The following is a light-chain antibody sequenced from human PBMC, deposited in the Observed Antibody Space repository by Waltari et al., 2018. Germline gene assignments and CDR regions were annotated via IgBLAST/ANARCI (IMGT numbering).Light chain of an antibody. CDR2: GAS. CDR1: QSVSSN. CDR3: QQYDNWSRT. Sequence: ERVMTQSTATLSVSPGERATLSCRASQSVSSNLAWYQQKPGQAPRLLIYGASTRATGVPARFSGSGSGTDFTLTISSLQSEDFAVYYCQQYDNWSRTFGQGTKVEI. J-gene: IGKJ1*01. V-gene: IGKV3-15*01.